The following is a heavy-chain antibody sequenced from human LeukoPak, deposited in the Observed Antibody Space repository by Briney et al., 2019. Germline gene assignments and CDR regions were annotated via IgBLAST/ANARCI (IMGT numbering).Heavy chain of an antibody. CDR2: ISGSGISR. J-gene: IGHJ4*02. V-gene: IGHV3-23*01. CDR1: GFTFSSYG. CDR3: AKKSGGPSPFDY. Sequence: GGSLRLSCAASGFTFSSYGMSWVRQAPGKGLEGVSDISGSGISRNYADSVKGRFTISRDNSKNTLYLQMNSLRAEDTAVYYCAKKSGGPSPFDYWGQGTLVTVSS. D-gene: IGHD1-26*01.